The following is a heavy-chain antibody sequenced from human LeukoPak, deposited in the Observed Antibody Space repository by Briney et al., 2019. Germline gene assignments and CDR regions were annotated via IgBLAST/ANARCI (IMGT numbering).Heavy chain of an antibody. J-gene: IGHJ4*02. V-gene: IGHV4-34*01. Sequence: SETLSLTCAVYGGSFSGYYWSWIRQPPGKGLEWIGEINHSGSTNYNPSLKSRVTISVDTSKNQFSLKLSSVTAADTAVYYCASTAIPLYYGSSGYLPDYWGQGTLVTVSS. CDR1: GGSFSGYY. CDR3: ASTAIPLYYGSSGYLPDY. CDR2: INHSGST. D-gene: IGHD3-22*01.